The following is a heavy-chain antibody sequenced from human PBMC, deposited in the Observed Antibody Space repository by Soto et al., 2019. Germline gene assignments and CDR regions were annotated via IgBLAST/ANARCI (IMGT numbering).Heavy chain of an antibody. V-gene: IGHV5-51*01. CDR1: GYSFTSYW. Sequence: GESLKISCKGSGYSFTSYWIGWVRQMPGKGLEWMGIIYPGDSDTRYSPSFQGQVTISADKSISTAYLQWSSLKASDTTLYYCARLTDSSGSSWAFDIWGQGTMVTVS. CDR2: IYPGDSDT. D-gene: IGHD3-22*01. CDR3: ARLTDSSGSSWAFDI. J-gene: IGHJ3*02.